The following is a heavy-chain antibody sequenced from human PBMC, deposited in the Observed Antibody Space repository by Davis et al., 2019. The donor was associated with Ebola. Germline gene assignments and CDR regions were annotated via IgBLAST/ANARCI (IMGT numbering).Heavy chain of an antibody. CDR3: ARGGYDFAV. Sequence: GESLKIPCKGSGYSFTSYWISWVRQMPGKGLEWMGRLEPTDSYTNYSPAFQGHVSISIDKSTTTAYLQWSSLRASDTAVYYCARGGYDFAVWGQGTPVTVSS. J-gene: IGHJ4*02. CDR1: GYSFTSYW. D-gene: IGHD3/OR15-3a*01. V-gene: IGHV5-10-1*01. CDR2: LEPTDSYT.